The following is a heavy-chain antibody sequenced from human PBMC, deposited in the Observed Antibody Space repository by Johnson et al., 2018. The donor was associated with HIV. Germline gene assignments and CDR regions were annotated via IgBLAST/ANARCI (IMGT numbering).Heavy chain of an antibody. CDR3: ARDRYPPYDAFDI. CDR1: GFNVSSNY. CDR2: INWNGGST. Sequence: VQLVESGGGLVQPGGSLRLSCVVSGFNVSSNYMSWVRQAPGKGLEWVSGINWNGGSTGYADSVKGRFTISRDNAKRSLYLQMNSLRVEDTALFFCARDRYPPYDAFDIWGQWTMVTVSS. J-gene: IGHJ3*02. V-gene: IGHV3-20*04. D-gene: IGHD1-1*01.